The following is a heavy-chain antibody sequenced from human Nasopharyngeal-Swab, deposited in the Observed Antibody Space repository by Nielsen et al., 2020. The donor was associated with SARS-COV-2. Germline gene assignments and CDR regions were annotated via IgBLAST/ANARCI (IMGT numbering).Heavy chain of an antibody. Sequence: SETLSLTCTVSGGSISSGGYYWSWIRQHPGKGLEWIGYIYYSGSTYYNPSLKSRVTISVDTSKNQFSLKLSSVTAADTAVYYCARGGDWGFDYWGQGALVTVSS. CDR1: GGSISSGGYY. D-gene: IGHD2-21*02. V-gene: IGHV4-39*01. J-gene: IGHJ4*02. CDR3: ARGGDWGFDY. CDR2: IYYSGST.